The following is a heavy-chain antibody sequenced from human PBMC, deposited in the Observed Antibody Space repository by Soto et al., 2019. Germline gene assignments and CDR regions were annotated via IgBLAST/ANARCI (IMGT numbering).Heavy chain of an antibody. J-gene: IGHJ5*02. V-gene: IGHV1-18*01. CDR1: GYTFTSYD. D-gene: IGHD2-15*01. Sequence: QVQLVQSGAEVKKPGASVKVSCKASGYTFTSYDISWVRQAPGQGLEWMGWISTYNGNTNYAQKLQGRVTMTRDTSTSTAYMELRSLRSDDTDVYYCARGFRVAATRWWFDPWGQVTLVTVSS. CDR2: ISTYNGNT. CDR3: ARGFRVAATRWWFDP.